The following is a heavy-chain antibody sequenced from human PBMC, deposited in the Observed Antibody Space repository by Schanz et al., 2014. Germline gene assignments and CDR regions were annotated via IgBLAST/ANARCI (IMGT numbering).Heavy chain of an antibody. J-gene: IGHJ4*01. Sequence: VQLLQFGGGVVQPGRSLRLSCAVSGFTVSSNHMSWVRQAPGKGLEWVSGISGSGGSTYYADSVKGRFTISRDNSKNTVYLQMNSLRAEDTAVYYWAREQIMAAAGLVDYWGHGTLVTVSS. CDR3: AREQIMAAAGLVDY. CDR1: GFTVSSNH. V-gene: IGHV3-66*01. CDR2: ISGSGGST. D-gene: IGHD6-13*01.